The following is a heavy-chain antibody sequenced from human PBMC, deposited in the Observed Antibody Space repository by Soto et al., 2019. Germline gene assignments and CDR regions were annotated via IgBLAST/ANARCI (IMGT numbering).Heavy chain of an antibody. V-gene: IGHV1-8*01. CDR2: MNPNSGDA. J-gene: IGHJ6*02. CDR1: GYTFTSYN. Sequence: QVQLVQSGAEVKKPGASVKVSCKASGYTFTSYNINWVRQATGQGLEWLGWMNPNSGDAVYAQKFQGRVTMTRDTAINAVYMDLRSLRSDDTAMYYCATSRKSDNHCYSGMDVWGQGTTVTVSS. CDR3: ATSRKSDNHCYSGMDV.